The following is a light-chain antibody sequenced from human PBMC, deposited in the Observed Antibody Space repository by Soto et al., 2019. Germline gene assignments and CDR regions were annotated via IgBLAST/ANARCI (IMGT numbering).Light chain of an antibody. J-gene: IGKJ4*01. CDR2: DVS. Sequence: AIQLTQSPSSLSASVGDTVTITCRPSQGFSSALAWYQHKPGKAPKLLIYDVSRLQSGVPSRFSGSGSGTDFTLIIDTLQPEDFATYYCQKFDHSPLTFGGGTKVEIK. V-gene: IGKV1D-13*01. CDR1: QGFSSA. CDR3: QKFDHSPLT.